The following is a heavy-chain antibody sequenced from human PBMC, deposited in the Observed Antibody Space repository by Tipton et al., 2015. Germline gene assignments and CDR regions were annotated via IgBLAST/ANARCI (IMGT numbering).Heavy chain of an antibody. CDR3: ARSLGTVTAGIVGY. J-gene: IGHJ4*02. Sequence: TLSLTCTVSGGSISSSSYYWGWIRQPPGKGLEWIGSIYYSGSTFYNSSLKSRVTISIDTSKNQFSLKLSSVTAADTAVFYCARSLGTVTAGIVGYWGQGTLVTVSS. CDR2: IYYSGST. CDR1: GGSISSSSYY. V-gene: IGHV4-39*07. D-gene: IGHD2-21*01.